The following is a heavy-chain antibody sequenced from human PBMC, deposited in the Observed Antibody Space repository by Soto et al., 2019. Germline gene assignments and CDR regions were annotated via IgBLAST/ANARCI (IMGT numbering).Heavy chain of an antibody. J-gene: IGHJ1*01. CDR2: INWNSGSI. CDR3: VKDESINWYSGHLGH. D-gene: IGHD6-13*01. CDR1: GFTFDDYA. V-gene: IGHV3-9*01. Sequence: EVQLVESGGGLVQPGRSLRLSCAASGFTFDDYAMHWVRQVPGKGLEWVSGINWNSGSIGYADSVKGRFAISRDNAKNSLHLQMNSLRAEDTAFYYCVKDESINWYSGHLGHGGQGTLVTVSS.